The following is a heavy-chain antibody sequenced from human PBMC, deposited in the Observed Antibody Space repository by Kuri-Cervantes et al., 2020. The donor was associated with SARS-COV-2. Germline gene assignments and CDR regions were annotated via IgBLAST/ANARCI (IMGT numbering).Heavy chain of an antibody. CDR1: GFTFSSYS. V-gene: IGHV3-30*03. J-gene: IGHJ4*01. Sequence: LSLTCAASGFTFSSYSMNWVRQAPGKGLEWVAVISYDGSNKYYADSVKGRFTISRDNAKNSLYLQMNSLRAEDTAVYYCARVKLTGSMRAFDYWGHGTLVTVSS. CDR2: ISYDGSNK. D-gene: IGHD3-9*01. CDR3: ARVKLTGSMRAFDY.